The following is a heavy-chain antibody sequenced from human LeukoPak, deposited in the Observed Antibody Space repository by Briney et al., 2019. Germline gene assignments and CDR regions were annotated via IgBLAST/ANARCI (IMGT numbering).Heavy chain of an antibody. J-gene: IGHJ2*01. V-gene: IGHV4-4*02. D-gene: IGHD2-15*01. Sequence: PSETLSLTCAVSGGSISSSNWWSWVRQPPGKGLEWIGEIYHSGSTNYNPSLKSRVTISVDTSKNQFSLKLSSVTAADTAVYYCARDTRGWYSYPSNWYFDLWGRGTLVTVSS. CDR1: GGSISSSNW. CDR2: IYHSGST. CDR3: ARDTRGWYSYPSNWYFDL.